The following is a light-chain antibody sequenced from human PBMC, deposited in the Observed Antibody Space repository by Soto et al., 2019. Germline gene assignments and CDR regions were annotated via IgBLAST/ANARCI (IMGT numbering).Light chain of an antibody. CDR2: EAS. CDR3: QHSYRTPFT. V-gene: IGKV1-39*01. J-gene: IGKJ2*01. Sequence: DIQMTQSPSSLSASVGDRVTVTCRASQTISVYLNWYQQKPGKAPKLLIYEASTLQSGVPSRFSGSGSGAEFTLTISSLQPEDFASYYCQHSYRTPFTFGQGTRLEI. CDR1: QTISVY.